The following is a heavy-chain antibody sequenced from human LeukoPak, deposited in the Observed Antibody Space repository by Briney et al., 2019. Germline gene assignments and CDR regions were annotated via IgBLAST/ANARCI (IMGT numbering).Heavy chain of an antibody. D-gene: IGHD2-2*01. CDR1: GGSFSGYY. CDR2: INHSGST. Sequence: SETLSLTCAVYGGSFSGYYWSWIRQPPGEGLEWIGEINHSGSTNYNPSLKSRVTISVDTSKNQFSLKLSSVTAADTAVYYCARPNRGYCSSTSCYPHYYYYYGMDVWGQGTTVTVSS. V-gene: IGHV4-34*01. CDR3: ARPNRGYCSSTSCYPHYYYYYGMDV. J-gene: IGHJ6*02.